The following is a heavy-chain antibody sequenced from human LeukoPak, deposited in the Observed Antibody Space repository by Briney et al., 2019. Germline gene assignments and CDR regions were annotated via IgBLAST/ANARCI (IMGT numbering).Heavy chain of an antibody. CDR1: GGSISSYY. V-gene: IGHV4-59*01. D-gene: IGHD3-22*01. Sequence: SETLSLTCTVSGGSISSYYWSWIRQPPGKGLEWIGYIYYSGSTNHNPSLKSRVAISVDTSKNQFSLKLSSVTAADTAVYYCARATYYYDSSGYPTPTPFDYWGQGTLVTVSS. CDR3: ARATYYYDSSGYPTPTPFDY. J-gene: IGHJ4*02. CDR2: IYYSGST.